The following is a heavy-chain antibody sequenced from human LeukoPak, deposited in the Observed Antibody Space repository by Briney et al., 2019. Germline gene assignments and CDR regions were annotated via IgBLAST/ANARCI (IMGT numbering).Heavy chain of an antibody. J-gene: IGHJ4*02. Sequence: PGGSLRLSCAASGFTFSSYAMSWVRQAPGKGLEWVSAISGSGGSTYYADSVQGRFTISRDNSKNTLYLQMNSLRAGDTAIYYCAKASGDFVWGTIDYWGQGTLVTVSS. D-gene: IGHD3-16*01. CDR2: ISGSGGST. V-gene: IGHV3-23*01. CDR3: AKASGDFVWGTIDY. CDR1: GFTFSSYA.